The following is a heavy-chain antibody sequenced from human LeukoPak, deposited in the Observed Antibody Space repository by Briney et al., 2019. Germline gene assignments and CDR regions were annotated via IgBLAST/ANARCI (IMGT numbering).Heavy chain of an antibody. CDR1: GGSISNS. J-gene: IGHJ3*02. Sequence: PSETLSLTCGVSGGSISNSWSWIRQPPGKGLEWIGYMFYTGNTYYNPSLKGRVTISVDTSKNQFSLKVSSVTAADTAVYYCARGAGSTTSNDAFDIWGQGTMVTVSS. D-gene: IGHD1-1*01. CDR3: ARGAGSTTSNDAFDI. CDR2: MFYTGNT. V-gene: IGHV4-30-4*07.